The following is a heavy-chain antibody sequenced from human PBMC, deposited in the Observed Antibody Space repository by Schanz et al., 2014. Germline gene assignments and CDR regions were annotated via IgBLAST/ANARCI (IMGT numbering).Heavy chain of an antibody. J-gene: IGHJ4*02. CDR2: ISGSGGST. CDR3: ANNWNLDY. V-gene: IGHV3-23*01. Sequence: VHLLESGGGLVEPGGSLRLSCATSGFSLDIFAVSWVRQAPGKGLEWVSAISGSGGSTYYADSVKGRFTISRDNSKNTLYLQMNSLRAEDTAVYYCANNWNLDYWGQGALVTVSS. CDR1: GFSLDIFA. D-gene: IGHD1-20*01.